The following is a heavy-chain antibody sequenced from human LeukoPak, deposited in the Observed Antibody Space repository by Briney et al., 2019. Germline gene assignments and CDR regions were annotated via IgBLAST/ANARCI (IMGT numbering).Heavy chain of an antibody. V-gene: IGHV3-30*04. CDR1: GFTFSSYA. J-gene: IGHJ4*02. Sequence: GGSLRLSCAASGFTFSSYAMHWVRQAPGKGLEWVAVISYDGSNKYYADSVKGRFTISRDNSKNTLYLQMNSLRAEDTAVYYCAKLARGGYSDFDYWGQGTLVTVSS. CDR2: ISYDGSNK. D-gene: IGHD2-15*01. CDR3: AKLARGGYSDFDY.